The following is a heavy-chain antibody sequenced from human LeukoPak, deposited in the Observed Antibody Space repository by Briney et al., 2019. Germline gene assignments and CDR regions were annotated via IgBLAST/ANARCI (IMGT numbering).Heavy chain of an antibody. CDR1: GGSISSYY. D-gene: IGHD3-9*01. CDR2: ISTSGST. J-gene: IGHJ4*02. CDR3: ARDLTFDILTGYYISPFDC. V-gene: IGHV4-4*07. Sequence: PSETLSLTCTVSGGSISSYYWSWIRQPAGKGLEWIGHISTSGSTNYNPSLKSRVTMSVDTSKNQFSLKPTSVPAADTAVYYCARDLTFDILTGYYISPFDCWGQGTLVTVSS.